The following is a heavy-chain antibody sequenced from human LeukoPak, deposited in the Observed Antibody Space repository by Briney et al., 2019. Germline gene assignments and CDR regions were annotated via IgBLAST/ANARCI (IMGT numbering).Heavy chain of an antibody. Sequence: SATLSLSCTVSGGPISSRSYYWCRIFPHSRQGLEGIASTYYSGSTYYNPSLKSRVTISVDTSKNQFSLKLSSVTAADTAVYYCARHLFRGYYYGSGTHHWFDPWGQGTLVTVSS. CDR3: ARHLFRGYYYGSGTHHWFDP. CDR1: GGPISSRSYY. V-gene: IGHV4-39*01. J-gene: IGHJ5*02. D-gene: IGHD3-10*01. CDR2: TYYSGST.